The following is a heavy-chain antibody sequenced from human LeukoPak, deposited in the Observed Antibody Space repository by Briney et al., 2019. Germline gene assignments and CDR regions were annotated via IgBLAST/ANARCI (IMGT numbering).Heavy chain of an antibody. J-gene: IGHJ3*02. Sequence: GGSLRLSCAVSGFIFSTCGMHWVRQAPGKGLEWVSSISSSSSYIYYADSVKGRFTISRDNAKNSLYLQMNSLRAGDTAVYYCARGLWNWNDAAFDIWGQGTMVTVSS. D-gene: IGHD1-1*01. V-gene: IGHV3-21*01. CDR3: ARGLWNWNDAAFDI. CDR2: ISSSSSYI. CDR1: GFIFSTCG.